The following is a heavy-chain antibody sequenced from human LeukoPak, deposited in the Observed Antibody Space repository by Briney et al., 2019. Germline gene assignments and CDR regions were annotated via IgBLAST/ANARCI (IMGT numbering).Heavy chain of an antibody. Sequence: ASVKVSCKVSRYTLTELSTHWVRQAPGKGLEWMGGFDPEDGETIYAQKFQGRVTMTEDTSTDTAYMELSSLRSEDTAVYYCATYSGYALHDAFDIWGQGTMVTVSS. D-gene: IGHD5-12*01. CDR3: ATYSGYALHDAFDI. J-gene: IGHJ3*02. V-gene: IGHV1-24*01. CDR1: RYTLTELS. CDR2: FDPEDGET.